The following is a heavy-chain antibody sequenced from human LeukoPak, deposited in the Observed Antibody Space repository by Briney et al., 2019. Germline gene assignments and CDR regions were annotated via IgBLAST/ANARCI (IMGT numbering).Heavy chain of an antibody. J-gene: IGHJ4*02. V-gene: IGHV3-23*01. CDR1: GFIFRNYA. D-gene: IGHD4-11*01. Sequence: GGSLRLSCGASGFIFRNYAMSWVRQAPGEGLEWVSGISDNGGGRYYADSVKGRFTISRDNSKNMLYLQMNSLRAEDTAVYYCAKDQTTVPMSDYWGQGTLVTVSS. CDR3: AKDQTTVPMSDY. CDR2: ISDNGGGR.